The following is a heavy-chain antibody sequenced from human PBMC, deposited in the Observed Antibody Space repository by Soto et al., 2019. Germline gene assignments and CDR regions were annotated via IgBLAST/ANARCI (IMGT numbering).Heavy chain of an antibody. D-gene: IGHD2-21*02. CDR1: GFTFSTYS. V-gene: IGHV3-21*01. CDR2: ISITSNYI. J-gene: IGHJ6*02. CDR3: ARDRTANSYYYHGMDV. Sequence: GGSLRLSCAASGFTFSTYSMNWVRQAPGTGLEWVSSISITSNYIYYADSVKGRFTVSRDNSKNSLYLQMNSLRAEDTAVYYCARDRTANSYYYHGMDVWGQGTTVTVS.